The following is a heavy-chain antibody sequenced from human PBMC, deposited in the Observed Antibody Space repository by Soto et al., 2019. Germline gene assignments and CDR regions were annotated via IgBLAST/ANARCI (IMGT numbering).Heavy chain of an antibody. D-gene: IGHD2-15*01. CDR1: GFTFSSYA. CDR3: AKEGDFGVVVAGWFDP. Sequence: GGSLRLSCAASGFTFSSYAMSWVRQAPGKGLEWVSAISGTGISTYHADSVKGRFTISRDNSKNTLYLQMNSLRAEDTAVYYCAKEGDFGVVVAGWFDPWAQRTLVTVSS. CDR2: ISGTGIST. V-gene: IGHV3-23*01. J-gene: IGHJ5*02.